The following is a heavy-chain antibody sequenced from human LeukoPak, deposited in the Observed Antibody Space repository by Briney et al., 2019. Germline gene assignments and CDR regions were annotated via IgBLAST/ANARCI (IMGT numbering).Heavy chain of an antibody. J-gene: IGHJ4*02. D-gene: IGHD3-10*01. CDR2: IRSNGATT. V-gene: IGHV3-23*01. CDR3: VKGGGVVTRHFDY. Sequence: PGGSLRLSCAASGFTFSTSAMSWVRQAPGKGLEWVLGIRSNGATTEYADSVKGRFTISRDNSKNTLYLQMNSLRAEDTAVYYCVKGGGVVTRHFDYWGQGTLVTVSS. CDR1: GFTFSTSA.